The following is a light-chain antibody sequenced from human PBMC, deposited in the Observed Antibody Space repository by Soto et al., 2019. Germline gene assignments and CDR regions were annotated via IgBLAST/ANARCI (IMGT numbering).Light chain of an antibody. CDR1: QSIGRF. CDR2: DAS. Sequence: IQMAQCTTTLSASVGDRVTITCLASQSIGRFLAWYQHQPGKAPKLLIYDASTLESGVPSRFSGTGSGTEFTFSITSLQPEDFGTYYCQQCYMGWTFGQGTKVDIK. CDR3: QQCYMGWT. V-gene: IGKV1-5*01. J-gene: IGKJ1*01.